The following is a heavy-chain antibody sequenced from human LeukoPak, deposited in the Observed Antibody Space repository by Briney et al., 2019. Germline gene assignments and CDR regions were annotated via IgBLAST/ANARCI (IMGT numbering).Heavy chain of an antibody. D-gene: IGHD6-13*01. CDR1: GYTFSNFG. J-gene: IGHJ4*02. V-gene: IGHV1-18*01. CDR3: ARCYSSSWQRLDN. Sequence: ASVKVSCKASGYTFSNFGLSRVRQAPGQGLEWMGWISGYSGNANYAQKFQDRVVMTTDRSTSTAYMELRSVRSDDTAVYYCARCYSSSWQRLDNWGQGTLVIVSS. CDR2: ISGYSGNA.